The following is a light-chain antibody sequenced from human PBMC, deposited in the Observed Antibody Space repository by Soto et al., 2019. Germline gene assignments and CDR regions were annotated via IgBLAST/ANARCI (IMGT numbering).Light chain of an antibody. Sequence: IHLTQSPSCLCPSLRHVLTVTCRASQGIGTYLVWYQQQSGKAPTVLIYASSTLQTGVPSRFSGSGSGTDFSLTISSLHPEDVATYYCQQVDSYPRTFGQGTKVDIK. CDR1: QGIGTY. CDR3: QQVDSYPRT. V-gene: IGKV1-9*01. CDR2: ASS. J-gene: IGKJ1*01.